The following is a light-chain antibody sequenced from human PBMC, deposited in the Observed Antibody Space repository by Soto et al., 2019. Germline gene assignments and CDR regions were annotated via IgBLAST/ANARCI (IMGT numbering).Light chain of an antibody. CDR2: DVS. J-gene: IGLJ3*02. CDR1: SSDVGGYNY. CDR3: SSYTSSSTNWV. Sequence: QSVLTQPASVSGSPGQSITISCTGTSSDVGGYNYVSWYQQHPGKAPKLMIYDVSNRPSGVSNRFSGSKSGNTASLTIYGLQAEDEADYYWSSYTSSSTNWVFGGGTQLTVL. V-gene: IGLV2-14*01.